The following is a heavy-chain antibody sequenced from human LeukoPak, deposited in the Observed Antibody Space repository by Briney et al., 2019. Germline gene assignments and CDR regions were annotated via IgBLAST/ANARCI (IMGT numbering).Heavy chain of an antibody. CDR1: GDSVSSNSAA. CDR2: TYYRSKWYN. V-gene: IGHV6-1*01. CDR3: VRFGELLGGFDY. J-gene: IGHJ4*02. D-gene: IGHD3-10*01. Sequence: PSQTLSLTCAISGDSVSSNSAAWNWIRQSPSRGLEWLGRTYYRSKWYNDHAVSVKSRITINPDTSKNQFSLQLNSVTPEDTAVYYCVRFGELLGGFDYWGQGTLVTVSS.